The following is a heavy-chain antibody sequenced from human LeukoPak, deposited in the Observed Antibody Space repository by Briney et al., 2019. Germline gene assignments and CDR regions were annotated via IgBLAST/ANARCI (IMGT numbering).Heavy chain of an antibody. CDR3: ATDYYYDSSGSYYTVDY. CDR1: GYTLTELS. D-gene: IGHD3-22*01. CDR2: FDPEDGET. J-gene: IGHJ4*02. Sequence: GASVKVSCKVSGYTLTELSMHWVRQAPGKGLEWMGGFDPEDGETFYAQKFQGRVTMTEDTSTDTAYMELSSLRSEDTAVYYCATDYYYDSSGSYYTVDYWGQGILVTVSS. V-gene: IGHV1-24*01.